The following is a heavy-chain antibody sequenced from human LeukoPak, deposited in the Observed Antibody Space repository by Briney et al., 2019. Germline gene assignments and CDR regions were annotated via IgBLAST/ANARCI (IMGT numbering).Heavy chain of an antibody. CDR3: VRSLDY. Sequence: PGGSLRLSCAASTFTFRTFAMHWVRQAPGKGLEWVAVISYDGSNKYYADSVKGRFTISRDNAKNLLYLQVNSLRVEDTALYYCVRSLDYWGQGTLVTVSS. V-gene: IGHV3-30*04. CDR2: ISYDGSNK. CDR1: TFTFRTFA. J-gene: IGHJ4*02.